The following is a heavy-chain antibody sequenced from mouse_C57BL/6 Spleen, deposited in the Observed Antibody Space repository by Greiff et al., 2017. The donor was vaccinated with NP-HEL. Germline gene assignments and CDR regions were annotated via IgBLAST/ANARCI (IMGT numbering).Heavy chain of an antibody. V-gene: IGHV5-4*01. D-gene: IGHD6-1*01. CDR3: ARERQDYAMDY. J-gene: IGHJ4*01. CDR2: ISDGGSYT. Sequence: EVQLVESGGGLVKPGGSLKLSCAASGFTFSSYAMSWVRQTPEKRLEWVATISDGGSYTYYPDNVKGRFTISRDNAKNNLYLQMSHLKSEDTAMYYCARERQDYAMDYWGQGTSVTVSS. CDR1: GFTFSSYA.